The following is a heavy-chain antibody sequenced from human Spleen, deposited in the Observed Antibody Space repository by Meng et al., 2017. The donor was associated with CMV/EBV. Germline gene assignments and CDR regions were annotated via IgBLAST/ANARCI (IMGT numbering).Heavy chain of an antibody. Sequence: SETLSLTCAVYGGSFSGYYWSWIRQPPGKGLEWIGEINHSGSTNYNPSLKSRVTISVDTSKNQFSLKLSSVTAADTAVYYCAEYSSSSLAFDIWGQGTMVTVSS. CDR2: INHSGST. D-gene: IGHD6-6*01. V-gene: IGHV4-34*01. CDR3: AEYSSSSLAFDI. CDR1: GGSFSGYY. J-gene: IGHJ3*02.